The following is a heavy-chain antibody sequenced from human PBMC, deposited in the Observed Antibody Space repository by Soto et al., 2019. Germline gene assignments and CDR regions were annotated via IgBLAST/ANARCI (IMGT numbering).Heavy chain of an antibody. Sequence: QVQLVQSGAEVKKPGSSVKVSCKASGGTFSSYAISWVRQAPGQGLEWMGGIIPIFGTANYPQKFQGRVTITADESPSTAYMAPGSLRSAATAVYYCARPVPAAGYYTGMDVWGPATPVTVSS. CDR3: ARPVPAAGYYTGMDV. D-gene: IGHD2-2*01. CDR1: GGTFSSYA. CDR2: IIPIFGTA. V-gene: IGHV1-69*12. J-gene: IGHJ6*02.